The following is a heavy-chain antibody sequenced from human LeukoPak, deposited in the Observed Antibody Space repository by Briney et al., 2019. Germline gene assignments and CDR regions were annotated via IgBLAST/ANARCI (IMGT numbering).Heavy chain of an antibody. CDR1: GGTFSSYA. CDR2: IIPIFGTA. J-gene: IGHJ4*02. CDR3: ARGETYYYGSGSHPLDY. Sequence: ASVKVSCKASGGTFSSYAISWVRQAPGQGLEWMGRIIPIFGTANYAQKFQGRVTITADESTSTAYMELSSLRSEDTAVYYCARGETYYYGSGSHPLDYWGQGTLVTVSS. V-gene: IGHV1-69*13. D-gene: IGHD3-10*01.